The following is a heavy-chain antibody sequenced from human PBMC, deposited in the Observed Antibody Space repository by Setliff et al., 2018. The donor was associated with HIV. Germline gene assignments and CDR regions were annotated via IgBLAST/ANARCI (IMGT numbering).Heavy chain of an antibody. Sequence: ASVKVSCKASGYTFTSYDINWVRQATGQGLEWMGWMNPNSGNTGYAQKFQGRVTITADESTSTAYMELSSLRSEDTAVYYCARDGLYSNSWSYFDFWGQGTLVTVSS. CDR3: ARDGLYSNSWSYFDF. J-gene: IGHJ4*02. CDR2: MNPNSGNT. CDR1: GYTFTSYD. D-gene: IGHD6-13*01. V-gene: IGHV1-8*03.